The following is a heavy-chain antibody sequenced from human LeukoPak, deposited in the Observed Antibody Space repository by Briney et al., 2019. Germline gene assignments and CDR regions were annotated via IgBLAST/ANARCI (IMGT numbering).Heavy chain of an antibody. V-gene: IGHV3-23*01. Sequence: GGSLRLSCAASGFTFSSYAMSWVRQAPGKGLEWVSAIGSSGGTTYYADSVKGRFTISRDNSKNTLYLQMDSLRAEDTAVYYCAKDTASSWWYFDLWGRGTLVTVSS. CDR1: GFTFSSYA. CDR3: AKDTASSWWYFDL. J-gene: IGHJ2*01. CDR2: IGSSGGTT. D-gene: IGHD5-18*01.